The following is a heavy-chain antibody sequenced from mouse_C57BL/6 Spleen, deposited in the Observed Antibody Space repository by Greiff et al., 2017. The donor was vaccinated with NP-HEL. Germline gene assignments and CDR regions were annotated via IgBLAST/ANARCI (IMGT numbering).Heavy chain of an antibody. Sequence: VQLQQSGAELARPGASVKMSCKASGYTFTSYTMHWVKQRPGQGLEWIGYINPSSGYTKYNQKFKDKATLTADKSSSTAYMQLSSLTSEDSAVYYCATMAQAAMDYWGQGTSVTVSS. CDR2: INPSSGYT. CDR3: ATMAQAAMDY. CDR1: GYTFTSYT. V-gene: IGHV1-4*01. D-gene: IGHD1-1*02. J-gene: IGHJ4*01.